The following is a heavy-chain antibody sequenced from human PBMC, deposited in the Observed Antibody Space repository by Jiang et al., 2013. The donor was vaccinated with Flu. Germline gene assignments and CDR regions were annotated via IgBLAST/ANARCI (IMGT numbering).Heavy chain of an antibody. CDR3: ARVAYGSLDY. Sequence: PGQGLEWMGWISAYNGNTNYAQKLQGRVTMTTDTSTSTAYMELRSLRSDDTAVYYCARVAYGSLDYWGQGTLVTVSS. CDR2: ISAYNGNT. D-gene: IGHD3-10*01. J-gene: IGHJ4*02. V-gene: IGHV1-18*01.